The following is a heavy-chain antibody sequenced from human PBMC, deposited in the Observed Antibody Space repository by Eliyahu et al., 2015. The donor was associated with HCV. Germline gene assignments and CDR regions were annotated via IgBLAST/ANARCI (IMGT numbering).Heavy chain of an antibody. J-gene: IGHJ6*03. V-gene: IGHV3-23*01. CDR3: AKASAAGPSYYYYYMDV. CDR1: GFTFSSYA. Sequence: EVQLLESGGGLVQPGGSLRLSCAASGFTFSSYAMXWVRQAPGKGLGWVSAISGSGGSTYYADSVKGRFTISRDNSKNTLYLQMNSLRAEDTAVYYCAKASAAGPSYYYYYMDVWGKGTTVTVSS. D-gene: IGHD6-13*01. CDR2: ISGSGGST.